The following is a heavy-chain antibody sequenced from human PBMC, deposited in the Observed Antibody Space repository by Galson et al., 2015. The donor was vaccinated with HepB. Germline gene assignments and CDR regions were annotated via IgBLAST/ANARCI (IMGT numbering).Heavy chain of an antibody. Sequence: SVKVSCKASGYTFTSYGLSWPRQAPGQGLEYMGWISPYNGNTNYAQKLQGRVTMTTDKSTTTAYMELRSLRSDDTAVYYCALRTGIYPYYFDFWGQGTLVAVSS. CDR1: GYTFTSYG. CDR2: ISPYNGNT. V-gene: IGHV1-18*01. D-gene: IGHD3-10*01. J-gene: IGHJ4*02. CDR3: ALRTGIYPYYFDF.